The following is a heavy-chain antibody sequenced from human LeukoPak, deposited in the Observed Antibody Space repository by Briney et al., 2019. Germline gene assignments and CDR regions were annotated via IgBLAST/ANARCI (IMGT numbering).Heavy chain of an antibody. CDR2: INSNGDEI. CDR3: ANWIGSSSRDY. D-gene: IGHD6-6*01. Sequence: GGSLRLSCAASGFTFSSYWMHWVRQAPGKGLVWVSGINSNGDEIYYADSVRGRFTISRDNSNNALYLQMDSLRAEDTAVYYCANWIGSSSRDYWGQGTLVTVSS. V-gene: IGHV3-23*01. J-gene: IGHJ4*02. CDR1: GFTFSSYW.